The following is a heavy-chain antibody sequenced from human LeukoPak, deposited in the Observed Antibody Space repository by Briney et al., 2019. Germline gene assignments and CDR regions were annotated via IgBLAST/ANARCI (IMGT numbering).Heavy chain of an antibody. J-gene: IGHJ4*02. D-gene: IGHD3-16*01. CDR3: ARDGGFYVEYYFDY. V-gene: IGHV3-23*01. Sequence: GGSLRLSCAASGFTFSSYAMSWVRQAPGKGLEWVSAISGSGGSTYYADSVKGRFTISRDNSKNTLYLQMNSLRAEDTAVYYCARDGGFYVEYYFDYWGQGTLVTVSS. CDR1: GFTFSSYA. CDR2: ISGSGGST.